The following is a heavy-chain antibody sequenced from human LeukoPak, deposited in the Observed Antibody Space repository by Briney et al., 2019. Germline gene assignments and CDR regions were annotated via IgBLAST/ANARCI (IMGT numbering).Heavy chain of an antibody. D-gene: IGHD3-16*01. CDR2: ILYDGSNK. Sequence: GGSLRLSCAASGFSFSSYAMHWVRQAPGKGLEWVAVILYDGSNKYYPDSVKGRFTISRDSSKNTLYLQMDSLRAEDTAVYYCARRGRELDVYYFDYWGQGTLVTVSS. J-gene: IGHJ4*02. CDR3: ARRGRELDVYYFDY. V-gene: IGHV3-30-3*01. CDR1: GFSFSSYA.